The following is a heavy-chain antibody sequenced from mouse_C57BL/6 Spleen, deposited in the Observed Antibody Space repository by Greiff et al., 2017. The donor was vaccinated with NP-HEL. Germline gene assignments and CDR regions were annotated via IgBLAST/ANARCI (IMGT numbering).Heavy chain of an antibody. J-gene: IGHJ4*01. Sequence: QVQLQQSGPELVKPGASVKISCKASGYAFSSSWMNWVKQRPGKGLEWIGRIYPGDGDTNYNGKFKGKATLTADKSSSTAYMQLSSLTSEDSAVYFCARGRDPSYAMDYWGQGTSVTVSS. CDR2: IYPGDGDT. V-gene: IGHV1-82*01. CDR3: ARGRDPSYAMDY. CDR1: GYAFSSSW.